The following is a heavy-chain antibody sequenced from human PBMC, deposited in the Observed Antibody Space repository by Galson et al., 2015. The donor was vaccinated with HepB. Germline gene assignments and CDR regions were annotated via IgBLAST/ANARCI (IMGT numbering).Heavy chain of an antibody. D-gene: IGHD5-18*01. CDR1: GASIRSFY. V-gene: IGHV4-59*08. CDR3: ARRGGSSYGYWYFDL. Sequence: TLSLTCTVSGASIRSFYWSWIRQPPGRGLEWIGYVYYSGSTNSNPSLKSRVTMSVDTSKNHFSLKLNSVTAADTAVYFCARRGGSSYGYWYFDLWGRGTLVTVSS. J-gene: IGHJ2*01. CDR2: VYYSGST.